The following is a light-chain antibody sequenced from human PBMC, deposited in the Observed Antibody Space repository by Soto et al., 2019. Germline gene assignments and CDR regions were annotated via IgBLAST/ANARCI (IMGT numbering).Light chain of an antibody. CDR2: GVN. Sequence: QSTLTQPASLSGSPGQSITISCTGTSSDIGAYDYVSWFQQHPGKAPKLMISGVNNRPSGVSNRFSGSKSGNTASLTVSGLQAEDEADYYCSSYAGSSHYVFGTGNKVTVL. V-gene: IGLV2-14*01. CDR1: SSDIGAYDY. J-gene: IGLJ1*01. CDR3: SSYAGSSHYV.